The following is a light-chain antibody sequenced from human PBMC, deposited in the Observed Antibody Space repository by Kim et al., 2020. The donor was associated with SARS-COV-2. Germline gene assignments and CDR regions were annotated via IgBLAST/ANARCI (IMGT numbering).Light chain of an antibody. CDR1: RSTIGTNY. J-gene: IGLJ2*01. CDR2: RDN. CDR3: ATWDDSLSVV. V-gene: IGLV1-47*01. Sequence: ELTQPPSASGTPGQRVTISCSGSRSTIGTNYVYWYQQLPGTAPKLLIYRDNERPSGVPDRFSGSKSGTSVSLAISGLRSEDEADYYCATWDDSLSVVFGGGTKLTVL.